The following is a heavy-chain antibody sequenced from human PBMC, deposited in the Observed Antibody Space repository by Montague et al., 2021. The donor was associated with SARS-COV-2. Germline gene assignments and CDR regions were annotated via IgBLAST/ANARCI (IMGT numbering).Heavy chain of an antibody. CDR1: DASITNNIYY. D-gene: IGHD3-22*01. V-gene: IGHV4-39*02. CDR3: ARLKRCFDSSGSPSAFDF. J-gene: IGHJ3*01. Sequence: SETLSLTCSVSDASITNNIYYCAWIRPPPGKGLELIGSIYYTGNXYYHPSLKSRITISVVTSKNHFTLKLSSVTAAETAVYYCARLKRCFDSSGSPSAFDFWGQGTMVTVSS. CDR2: IYYTGNX.